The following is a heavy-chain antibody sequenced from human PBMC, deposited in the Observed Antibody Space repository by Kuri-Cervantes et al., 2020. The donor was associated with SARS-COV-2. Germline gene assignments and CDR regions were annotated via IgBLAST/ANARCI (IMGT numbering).Heavy chain of an antibody. Sequence: SQTLSLTCAVYGGSFSGYFWIWIRQSPGKGLEWIGEINYSGSTKYNPSHKSRVTISVDTSKNQIPLHLNSLTAADTAVYYCAHLKGPDRYPYFDSWGQGTLVTVSS. CDR1: GGSFSGYF. CDR3: AHLKGPDRYPYFDS. D-gene: IGHD3-16*02. V-gene: IGHV4-34*01. CDR2: INYSGST. J-gene: IGHJ4*02.